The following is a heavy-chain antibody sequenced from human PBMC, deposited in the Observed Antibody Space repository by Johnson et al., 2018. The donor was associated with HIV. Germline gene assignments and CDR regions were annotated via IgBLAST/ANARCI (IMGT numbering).Heavy chain of an antibody. CDR1: GFIIDEYD. V-gene: IGHV3-30-3*01. Sequence: VRPGGSLRLSCTASGFIIDEYDMSWVRQAPGKGLEWVAVISYDGSNRFYADSVKGRFTISRDNSKNTLYLQMNSLRADDTAVYYCAREGDYYDSSGYWAAFDIWGQGTMVTVSS. CDR2: ISYDGSNR. CDR3: AREGDYYDSSGYWAAFDI. D-gene: IGHD3-22*01. J-gene: IGHJ3*02.